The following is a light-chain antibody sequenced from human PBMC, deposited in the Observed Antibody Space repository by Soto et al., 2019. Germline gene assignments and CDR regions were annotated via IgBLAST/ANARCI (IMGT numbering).Light chain of an antibody. CDR2: FNN. CDR1: SSDIGSKY. CDR3: GAWNSALGVEV. J-gene: IGLJ1*01. V-gene: IGLV1-51*01. Sequence: QSVLTQPPSVSAAPGQRVTISCSGSSSDIGSKYVSWYQQVPGTAPRLLIYFNNNRPSGIPDRFSGSKSGTSATLAITGLQTGDEADSYCGAWNSALGVEVFGTGTKVTVL.